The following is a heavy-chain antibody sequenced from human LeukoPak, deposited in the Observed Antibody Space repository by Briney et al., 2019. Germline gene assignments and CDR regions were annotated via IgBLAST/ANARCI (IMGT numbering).Heavy chain of an antibody. CDR1: GYTLTELS. J-gene: IGHJ4*02. D-gene: IGHD6-13*01. CDR2: FDPEDGET. V-gene: IGHV1-24*01. CDR3: ATGYSSSWYIDY. Sequence: ASVKVSFKVSGYTLTELSMHWVRQAPGKGLEWMGGFDPEDGETIYAQKFQGRVTMTEDTSTDTAYMELSSLRSEDTAVYYCATGYSSSWYIDYWGQGTLVTVSS.